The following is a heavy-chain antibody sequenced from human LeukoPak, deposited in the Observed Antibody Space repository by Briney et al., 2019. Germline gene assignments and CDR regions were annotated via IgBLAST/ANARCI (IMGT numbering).Heavy chain of an antibody. V-gene: IGHV3-30*04. J-gene: IGHJ4*02. D-gene: IGHD3-16*01. CDR1: GFTFRSFA. CDR2: ISHDGSDK. CDR3: VQRGGLDY. Sequence: GGSLRLPCAASGFTFRSFAMHWVRQAPGKGLEWVAIISHDGSDKYYADSVKGRFTISRDNSKNTLHLQMNSLRAEDTAVYYCVQRGGLDYWGQGTLVTVSS.